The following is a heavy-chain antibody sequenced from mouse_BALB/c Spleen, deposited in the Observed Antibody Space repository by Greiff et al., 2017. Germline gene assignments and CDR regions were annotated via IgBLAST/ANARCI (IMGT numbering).Heavy chain of an antibody. J-gene: IGHJ3*01. Sequence: DVQLQESGPGLVKPSQSLSLTCSVTGYSITSGYYWNWIRQFPGNKLEWMGYISYDGSNNYNPSLKNRISITRDTSKNQFFLKLNSVTTEDTATYYCARGITTVVEGAWFAYWGQGTLVTVSA. V-gene: IGHV3-6*02. CDR3: ARGITTVVEGAWFAY. CDR1: GYSITSGYY. D-gene: IGHD1-1*01. CDR2: ISYDGSN.